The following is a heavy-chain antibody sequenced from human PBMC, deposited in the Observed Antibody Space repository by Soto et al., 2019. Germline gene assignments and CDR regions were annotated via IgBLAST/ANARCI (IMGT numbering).Heavy chain of an antibody. CDR1: EFTFSNYV. D-gene: IGHD1-26*01. CDR3: SKLVGATVVSDY. J-gene: IGHJ4*02. V-gene: IGHV3-23*04. CDR2: ISGSGGVST. Sequence: VQLEESGGGVVQPGRSLRLSCAASEFTFSNYVMSWVRQAPGKGLEWVSAISGSGGVSTYYADSVKGRFTISRDNSKNTLFLQMSSLRAEDTAVYYCSKLVGATVVSDYWGQGTLVIVSS.